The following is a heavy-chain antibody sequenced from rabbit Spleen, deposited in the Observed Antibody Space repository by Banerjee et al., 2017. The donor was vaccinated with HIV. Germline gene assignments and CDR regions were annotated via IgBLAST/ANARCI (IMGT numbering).Heavy chain of an antibody. CDR1: GFSFSSGYD. V-gene: IGHV1S43*01. Sequence: QQQLEESGGGLVKPGGTLTLTCTASGFSFSSGYDMCWVRQAPGKGLELIACIWTINGATWYASWVNGRFTISRSTSLNTVTLQMTSLTAADTATYFCARGGYLSDGAAGYVFNLWGQGTLVTVS. CDR2: IWTINGAT. CDR3: ARGGYLSDGAAGYVFNL. D-gene: IGHD6-1*01. J-gene: IGHJ4*01.